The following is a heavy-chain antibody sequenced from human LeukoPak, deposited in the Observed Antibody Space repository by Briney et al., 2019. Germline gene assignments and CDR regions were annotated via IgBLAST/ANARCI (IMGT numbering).Heavy chain of an antibody. J-gene: IGHJ4*02. CDR1: GFTFSSYG. CDR2: ISYDGSNK. Sequence: HPGRSLRLSCAASGFTFSSYGMHWVRQAPGKGLEWVAVISYDGSNKYYADSVKGRFTISRDNSKNTLYLQMNSLRAEDTAVYYCAKDHGDSFDYWGQGTLVTVSS. CDR3: AKDHGDSFDY. V-gene: IGHV3-30*18. D-gene: IGHD4-17*01.